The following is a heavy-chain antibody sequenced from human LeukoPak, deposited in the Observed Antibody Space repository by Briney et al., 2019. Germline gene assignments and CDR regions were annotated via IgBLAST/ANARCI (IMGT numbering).Heavy chain of an antibody. J-gene: IGHJ6*02. V-gene: IGHV4-34*01. Sequence: PSETLSLTCAVYGESFSGYYWSWIRQPPGEGLEWIGEINHSGSTNYNPSLKSRVTISVDTSKNQFSLKLSSVTAADTAVYYCARHPYYYYGMGVWGQGTTVTVSS. CDR2: INHSGST. CDR3: ARHPYYYYGMGV. CDR1: GESFSGYY.